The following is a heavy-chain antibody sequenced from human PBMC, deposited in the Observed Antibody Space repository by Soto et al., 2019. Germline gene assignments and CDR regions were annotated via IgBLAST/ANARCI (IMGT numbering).Heavy chain of an antibody. V-gene: IGHV3-23*01. CDR3: GKNRLGGVISGFDH. D-gene: IGHD3-16*01. CDR1: GFTFSSYA. CDR2: ISGSGGST. Sequence: EVQLLESGGGLVQPGGSLRLSCAASGFTFSSYAMSWVRQAPGKGLEWVSAISGSGGSTYYADSVKGRFTISRDNSKNTLYLPMNSLRAEDTAVYYCGKNRLGGVISGFDHWGQGTLVTVSS. J-gene: IGHJ4*02.